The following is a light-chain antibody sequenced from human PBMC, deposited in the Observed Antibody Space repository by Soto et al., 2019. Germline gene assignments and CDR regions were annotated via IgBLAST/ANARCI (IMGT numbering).Light chain of an antibody. CDR3: QGLPSGSDHWV. CDR2: DDR. V-gene: IGLV3-21*02. CDR1: NIGSKS. Sequence: SYELTQPPSVSVAPGQTARISCGGHNIGSKSVHWYQQKPGQAPVLVVHDDRDRPSGIPERFSGSNSGNTATLTISRAEAGEEGDYYWQGLPSGSDHWVFGGGTKLTVL. J-gene: IGLJ3*02.